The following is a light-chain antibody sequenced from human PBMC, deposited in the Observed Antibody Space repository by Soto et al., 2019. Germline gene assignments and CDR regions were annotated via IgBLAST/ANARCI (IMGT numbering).Light chain of an antibody. Sequence: QSVLTQSASLSGSPGQSITISCTGTSSDVGGYNYVSWYQQHPGKAPKLMIYDVSNRPSGVSNRFSGSKSGNTASLSISGLQAEDEADYYCSSYTSSSTRVFGTGTKVTVL. CDR3: SSYTSSSTRV. CDR2: DVS. J-gene: IGLJ1*01. V-gene: IGLV2-14*01. CDR1: SSDVGGYNY.